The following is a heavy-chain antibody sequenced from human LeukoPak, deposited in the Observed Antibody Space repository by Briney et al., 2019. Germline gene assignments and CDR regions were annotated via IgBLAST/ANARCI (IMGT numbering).Heavy chain of an antibody. D-gene: IGHD2-15*01. CDR3: PRTRIGRGYFDY. Sequence: ASVKVSCKASGYTFTSYYMHWVRQAPGQGLEWMGIINPSGGSTSYTQKFQGRVTMTRDTSTSTVYMELSSLRSEDTAVYYCPRTRIGRGYFDYWGQGTLVTVSS. CDR2: INPSGGST. V-gene: IGHV1-46*01. J-gene: IGHJ4*02. CDR1: GYTFTSYY.